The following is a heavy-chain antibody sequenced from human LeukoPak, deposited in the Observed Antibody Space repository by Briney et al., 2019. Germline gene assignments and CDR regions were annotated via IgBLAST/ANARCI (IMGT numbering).Heavy chain of an antibody. CDR2: IYYSGGT. D-gene: IGHD5-24*01. Sequence: SETLSLTCTVSGGSISSYYWSWIRQPPGKGLEWIGYIYYSGGTNYNPSLKSRVTISVDTSKNQFSLKLSSVTAADTAVYYCARGKAGYNAFDIWGQGTMVTVSS. J-gene: IGHJ3*02. CDR3: ARGKAGYNAFDI. V-gene: IGHV4-59*01. CDR1: GGSISSYY.